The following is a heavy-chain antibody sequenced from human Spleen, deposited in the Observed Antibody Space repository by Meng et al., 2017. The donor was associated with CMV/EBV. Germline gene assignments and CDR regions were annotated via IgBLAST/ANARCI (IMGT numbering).Heavy chain of an antibody. CDR1: GGPISSSSYY. CDR2: IYYSGST. Sequence: SETLSLTCTVSGGPISSSSYYWGWIRQPPGKGLEWIGSIYYSGSTYYNPSLKSRVTISVDTSKNQFSLKLSSVTAADTAVYYCARAPLEYSSSSDAFDIWGQGTMVTVSS. D-gene: IGHD6-6*01. V-gene: IGHV4-39*07. CDR3: ARAPLEYSSSSDAFDI. J-gene: IGHJ3*02.